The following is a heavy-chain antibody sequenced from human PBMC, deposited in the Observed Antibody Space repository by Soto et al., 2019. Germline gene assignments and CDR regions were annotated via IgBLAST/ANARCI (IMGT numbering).Heavy chain of an antibody. CDR1: GDSVSSTSAA. J-gene: IGHJ4*02. CDR3: ARGSYYSGWV. CDR2: TYYRSKWYS. D-gene: IGHD6-19*01. Sequence: SQTLSLTCAISGDSVSSTSAALSWIMQSPSRGLEWLGRTYYRSKWYSDYAVSVKSRITINPDTSKNQFSLQLNSVTPEDTAVYYCARGSYYSGWVWGQGTLVTVSS. V-gene: IGHV6-1*01.